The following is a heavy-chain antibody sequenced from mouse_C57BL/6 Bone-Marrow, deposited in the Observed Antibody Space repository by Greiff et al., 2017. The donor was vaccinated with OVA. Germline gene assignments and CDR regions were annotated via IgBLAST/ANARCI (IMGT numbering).Heavy chain of an antibody. Sequence: EVKLVESGGGLVQPGGSMKLSCVASGFTFSNYWMNWVRQSPEKGLEWVAQIRLKSDNYATHYAESVKGRFTISRDDSKSSVYLQMNNLRAEDTGIYYCTEFYYGSPLDYWGQGTTLTVSS. CDR1: GFTFSNYW. CDR2: IRLKSDNYAT. CDR3: TEFYYGSPLDY. V-gene: IGHV6-3*01. D-gene: IGHD1-1*01. J-gene: IGHJ2*01.